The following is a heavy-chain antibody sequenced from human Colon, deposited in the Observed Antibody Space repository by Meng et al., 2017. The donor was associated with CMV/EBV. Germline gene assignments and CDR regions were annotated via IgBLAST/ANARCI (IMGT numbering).Heavy chain of an antibody. CDR2: SRNRANGYTT. Sequence: LSLTCTVSGAFIRGFYWNWIRQAPGKGLEWIGRSRNRANGYTTEYAASVQGRFTISRDISKNSLNLQMNILKTDDTALYYCARGRGSWDAFDIWGRGTMVTVSS. V-gene: IGHV3-72*01. J-gene: IGHJ3*02. CDR1: GAFIRGFY. CDR3: ARGRGSWDAFDI.